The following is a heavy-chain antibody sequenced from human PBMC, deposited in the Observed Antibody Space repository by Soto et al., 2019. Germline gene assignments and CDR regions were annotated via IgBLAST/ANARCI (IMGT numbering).Heavy chain of an antibody. CDR1: GGTFSSYA. J-gene: IGHJ6*02. V-gene: IGHV1-69*06. D-gene: IGHD1-7*01. CDR3: ARDQVEKNYGSGSYYYYGMDV. Sequence: SVKVSCKASGGTFSSYAISWVRQAPGQGLEWMGGIIPIFGTANYAQKFQGRVTITADKSTSTAYMELSSLRSEDTAVYYCARDQVEKNYGSGSYYYYGMDVWGQGTTVTVSS. CDR2: IIPIFGTA.